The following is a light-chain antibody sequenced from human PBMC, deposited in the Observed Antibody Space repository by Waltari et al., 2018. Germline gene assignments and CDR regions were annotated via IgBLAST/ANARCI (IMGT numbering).Light chain of an antibody. V-gene: IGKV3-20*01. J-gene: IGKJ1*01. CDR1: QSVTSSP. CDR3: QQYGNSPRT. CDR2: GAS. Sequence: ETVLTQSPGTLSLSPGERAPLSCRASQSVTSSPLAWYQRKPGQAPRLLIYGASSRATGIPDRCSGSGSGTDFTLTITRLEPEDFAVYYCQQYGNSPRTFGQGTEVEIK.